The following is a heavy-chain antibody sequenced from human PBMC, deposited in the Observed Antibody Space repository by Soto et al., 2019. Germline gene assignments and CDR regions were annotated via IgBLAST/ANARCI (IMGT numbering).Heavy chain of an antibody. CDR2: ISGSGGST. CDR3: AKNRATGYDPFDY. V-gene: IGHV3-23*01. Sequence: PGGSLRLSCAASRFTFSDYYMSWIRQAPGKGLEWVSAISGSGGSTYYADSVKGRFTISRDNSKNTLYLQMNSLRVDDTAVYYCAKNRATGYDPFDYWGQGSLVTVSS. J-gene: IGHJ4*02. CDR1: RFTFSDYY. D-gene: IGHD5-12*01.